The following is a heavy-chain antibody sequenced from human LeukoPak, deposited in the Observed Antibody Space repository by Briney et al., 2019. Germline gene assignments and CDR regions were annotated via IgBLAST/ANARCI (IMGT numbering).Heavy chain of an antibody. Sequence: SETLSLTRTVSGGSLSSYYWSWIRQPPGKGLEWIGYIYYSGSSHYNPSLKSRVTISLDTSKNLFSLRLNSMTAADTAVYYCARERVVSVAGTRARWFDPWGQGTLVTVSS. J-gene: IGHJ5*02. V-gene: IGHV4-59*01. D-gene: IGHD6-19*01. CDR1: GGSLSSYY. CDR2: IYYSGSS. CDR3: ARERVVSVAGTRARWFDP.